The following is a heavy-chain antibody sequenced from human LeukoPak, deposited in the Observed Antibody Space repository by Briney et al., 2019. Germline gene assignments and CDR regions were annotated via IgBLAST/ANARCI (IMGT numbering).Heavy chain of an antibody. D-gene: IGHD2-15*01. CDR3: ARGFPYCSGGSCYFLYYYYYYMDV. CDR1: GYTFTSYD. V-gene: IGHV1-8*01. Sequence: ASVKVSCKASGYTFTSYDINWVRQATGQGLEWMGWMNPNSGNTGYAQKFQGRVTMTRNTSISTAYMELSSLRSEDTAVYYCARGFPYCSGGSCYFLYYYYYYMDVWGKGTTVTISS. J-gene: IGHJ6*03. CDR2: MNPNSGNT.